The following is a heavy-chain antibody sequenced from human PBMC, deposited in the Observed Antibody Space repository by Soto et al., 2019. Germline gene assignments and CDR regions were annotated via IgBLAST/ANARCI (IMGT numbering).Heavy chain of an antibody. CDR1: GYSFTSYW. V-gene: IGHV5-51*01. D-gene: IGHD4-17*01. CDR3: ARHGRLRIYYYYGMDV. J-gene: IGHJ6*02. Sequence: PGESLKISSKGSGYSFTSYWIGWVRQMPGKGLEWMGIIYPGDSDTRYSPSFQGQVTISADKSISTAYLQWSSLKASDTAMYYCARHGRLRIYYYYGMDVWGQGTTVTVSS. CDR2: IYPGDSDT.